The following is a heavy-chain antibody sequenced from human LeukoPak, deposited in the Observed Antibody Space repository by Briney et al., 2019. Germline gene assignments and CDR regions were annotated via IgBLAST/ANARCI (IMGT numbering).Heavy chain of an antibody. J-gene: IGHJ6*02. V-gene: IGHV3-21*01. D-gene: IGHD4-23*01. CDR1: GFTFSSYS. CDR2: ISSSSSYI. CDR3: AKRVTTVEPSVVDV. Sequence: GGSLRLSCAASGFTFSSYSMNWVRQAPGKGLEWVSSISSSSSYIYYADSVKGRFTISRDNAKNSLYLQMNSLRAEDTAVYYCAKRVTTVEPSVVDVWGQGTAVTVSS.